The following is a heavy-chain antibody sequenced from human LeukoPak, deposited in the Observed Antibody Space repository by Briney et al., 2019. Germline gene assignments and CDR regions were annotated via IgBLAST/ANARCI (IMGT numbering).Heavy chain of an antibody. J-gene: IGHJ5*02. Sequence: PGGSLRLSCAASGFTFSDYYMSWIRQAPGKGLEWVSYISSSGSTIYYADSVKGRFTISRDNAKNSLYLQMNSLRAEDTAVYYCARIYSSSWYLGFDPWGQGTLVTVSS. CDR1: GFTFSDYY. V-gene: IGHV3-11*01. CDR2: ISSSGSTI. D-gene: IGHD6-13*01. CDR3: ARIYSSSWYLGFDP.